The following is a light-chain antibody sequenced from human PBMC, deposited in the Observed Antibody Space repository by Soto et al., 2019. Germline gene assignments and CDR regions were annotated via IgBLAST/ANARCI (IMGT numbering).Light chain of an antibody. V-gene: IGKV1-33*01. CDR1: QDISNY. CDR2: DES. J-gene: IGKJ4*01. CDR3: QQYDNLPQLT. Sequence: DIQMTQSPSSLSASVGDRVTITCQARQDISNYLNWYQQKPGKAHQLLIDDESNLETGVPSRFSGSGSGTDFTVTISSLQTEDIAQYDCQQYDNLPQLTFGGGTKVEIK.